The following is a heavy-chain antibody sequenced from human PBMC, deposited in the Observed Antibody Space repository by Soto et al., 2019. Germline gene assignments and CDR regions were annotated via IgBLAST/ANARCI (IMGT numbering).Heavy chain of an antibody. J-gene: IGHJ6*02. D-gene: IGHD5-18*01. CDR1: GFTFSSYS. CDR2: ISSSSSYI. V-gene: IGHV3-21*01. Sequence: GGSLRLSCAASGFTFSSYSMNWVRQAPGKGLEWVSSISSSSSYIYYADSVKGRFTISRDNAKNSLYLQMNSLRAEDTAVYYCARALGAVQLHRRYGMDVWGQGTTVTVSS. CDR3: ARALGAVQLHRRYGMDV.